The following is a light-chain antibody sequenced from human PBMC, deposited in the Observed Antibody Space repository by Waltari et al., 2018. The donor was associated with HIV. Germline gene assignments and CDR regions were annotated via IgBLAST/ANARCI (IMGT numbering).Light chain of an antibody. Sequence: QSALTQPRSVSGSPGQSVTISCSGTFRDVGGYNFVTCYQQHSGKAPKLVIFDVNKRPSGVPDRFAGSKSGNTASLTVSGLQAEDEADYFCCSYAGSFTLLFGGGTNLAVL. CDR2: DVN. V-gene: IGLV2-11*01. CDR3: CSYAGSFTLL. CDR1: FRDVGGYNF. J-gene: IGLJ3*02.